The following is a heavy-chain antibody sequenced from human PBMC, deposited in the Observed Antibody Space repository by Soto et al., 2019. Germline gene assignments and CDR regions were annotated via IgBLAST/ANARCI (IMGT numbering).Heavy chain of an antibody. J-gene: IGHJ6*02. Sequence: PSETLSLTCTVSGGSIRSYYCSWIRQPPGKGLEWIGYIYYSGSTNYNPSLKSRVTISVDTSKNQFSLKLSSVTAADTAVYYCARDLGYSSSWGGWYYYGMDVWGQGTTVTVSS. CDR2: IYYSGST. V-gene: IGHV4-59*01. CDR3: ARDLGYSSSWGGWYYYGMDV. CDR1: GGSIRSYY. D-gene: IGHD6-13*01.